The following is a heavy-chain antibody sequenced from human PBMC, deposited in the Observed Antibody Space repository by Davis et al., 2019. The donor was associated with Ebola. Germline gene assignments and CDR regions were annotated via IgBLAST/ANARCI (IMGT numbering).Heavy chain of an antibody. CDR1: GFTFSDYY. V-gene: IGHV3-11*01. CDR3: ARGRRSRITMVQLDY. CDR2: ISSSGSTI. J-gene: IGHJ4*02. D-gene: IGHD3-10*01. Sequence: GESLKISCAASGFTFSDYYMSWIRQAPGKGLEWVSYISSSGSTIYYADSVKGRFTISRDNAKNSLYLQMNSLRAEDTAVYYCARGRRSRITMVQLDYWGQGTLVTVSS.